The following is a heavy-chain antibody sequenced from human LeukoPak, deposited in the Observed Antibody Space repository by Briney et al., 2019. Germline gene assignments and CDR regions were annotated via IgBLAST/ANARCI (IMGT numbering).Heavy chain of an antibody. D-gene: IGHD6-6*01. V-gene: IGHV3-48*01. CDR3: ARASGSSSGGWVYYYYMDV. CDR2: ISSSSNTI. CDR1: GFTFSSYT. Sequence: GGSLRLSCAASGFTFSSYTMKWVRQAPGKGLEWVSYISSSSNTIYYADSVKGRFTISRDNDKNSLYLQMNSLRADDTAVYYCARASGSSSGGWVYYYYMDVWGKGTTVTVSS. J-gene: IGHJ6*03.